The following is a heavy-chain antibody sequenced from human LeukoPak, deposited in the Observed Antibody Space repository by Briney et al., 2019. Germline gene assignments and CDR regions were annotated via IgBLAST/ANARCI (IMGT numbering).Heavy chain of an antibody. V-gene: IGHV3-7*03. Sequence: GGSLRLSCEVSGFTFGSFWMTWVRQAPGKGLEWVANIKQDANEKNYVDSVKGRFTISRDNAKNSLYLQMNSLRAEDTAVYYCAKLVARNWFDPWGQGTLVTVSS. D-gene: IGHD2-15*01. CDR2: IKQDANEK. CDR3: AKLVARNWFDP. CDR1: GFTFGSFW. J-gene: IGHJ5*02.